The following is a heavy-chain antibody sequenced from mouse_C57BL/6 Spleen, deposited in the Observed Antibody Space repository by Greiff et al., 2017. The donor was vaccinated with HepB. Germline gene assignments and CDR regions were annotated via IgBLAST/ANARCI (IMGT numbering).Heavy chain of an antibody. D-gene: IGHD1-1*01. V-gene: IGHV1-69*01. CDR1: GYTFTSYW. Sequence: VQLQQPGAELVMPGASVKLSCKASGYTFTSYWMHWVKQRPGQGLEWIGEIDPSDSYTNYNQKFKGKSTLTVDKSSSTAYMQLSSLTSEDSAVYYCARGRTVVATDYWGQGTTLTVSS. CDR3: ARGRTVVATDY. CDR2: IDPSDSYT. J-gene: IGHJ2*01.